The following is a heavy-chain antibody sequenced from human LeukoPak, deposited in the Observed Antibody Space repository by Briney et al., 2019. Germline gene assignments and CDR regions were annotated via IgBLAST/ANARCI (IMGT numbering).Heavy chain of an antibody. Sequence: GESLKISCKGAGYCSTSYWIGWVRQMPGKGLEWMGLIYPGDSDTRYSPSFQGQVTMSADTSINTAYLQWSSLKDSDTAVYYCARQGMDVWGQGTRVTVSS. CDR2: IYPGDSDT. CDR3: ARQGMDV. CDR1: GYCSTSYW. V-gene: IGHV5-51*01. J-gene: IGHJ6*02.